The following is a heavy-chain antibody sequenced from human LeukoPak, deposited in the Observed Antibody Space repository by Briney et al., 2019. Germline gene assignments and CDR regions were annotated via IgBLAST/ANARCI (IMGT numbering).Heavy chain of an antibody. CDR2: ISSSGSTI. CDR1: GFTFSSYE. V-gene: IGHV3-48*03. J-gene: IGHJ6*02. Sequence: PGGSPRLSCAASGFTFSSYEMNWVRQAPGKGLEWVSYISSSGSTIYYADSVKGRFTISRDNAKNSLYLQMNSLRAKDTAVYYCARSRAGYSSSWEHNYYYYYGMDVWGQGTTVTVSS. D-gene: IGHD6-13*01. CDR3: ARSRAGYSSSWEHNYYYYYGMDV.